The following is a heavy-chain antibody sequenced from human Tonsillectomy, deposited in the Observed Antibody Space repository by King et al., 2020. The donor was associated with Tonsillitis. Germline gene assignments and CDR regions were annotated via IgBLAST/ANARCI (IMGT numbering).Heavy chain of an antibody. D-gene: IGHD6-13*01. Sequence: GQLVQSGAEVEKPGASVKVSCKASGYTFTGYYMHWVRQAPGQGLEWMGWINPNSGGTNYAQKFQGRVTMTRDTSISTAYMELSRLRSDDTAVYYCARVPYSSSWYGAFDIWGQGTMVTVSS. J-gene: IGHJ3*02. V-gene: IGHV1-2*02. CDR2: INPNSGGT. CDR1: GYTFTGYY. CDR3: ARVPYSSSWYGAFDI.